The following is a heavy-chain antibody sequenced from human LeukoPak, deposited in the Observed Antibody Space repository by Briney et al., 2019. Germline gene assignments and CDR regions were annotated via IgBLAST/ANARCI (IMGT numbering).Heavy chain of an antibody. V-gene: IGHV3-23*01. Sequence: PGGSLRLSCAASGFTFSSYAMSWVRQAPGKGLEWVSAISGSGGSTYYADSVKGRFTISRGNSKNTLYLQMNSLRAEDTAVYYCAKERGLVEIEPCDYWGQGTLVTVSS. D-gene: IGHD5-24*01. J-gene: IGHJ4*02. CDR2: ISGSGGST. CDR3: AKERGLVEIEPCDY. CDR1: GFTFSSYA.